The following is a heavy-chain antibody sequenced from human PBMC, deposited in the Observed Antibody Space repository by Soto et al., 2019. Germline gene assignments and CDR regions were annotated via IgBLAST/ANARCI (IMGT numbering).Heavy chain of an antibody. CDR1: GASITGSFF. CDR3: ARGMTPPGAPAWYYFDS. V-gene: IGHV4-4*07. J-gene: IGHJ4*02. D-gene: IGHD2-8*02. Sequence: SETLSLTCTVSGASITGSFFWSWIRQPAGKGLEWIGRFSLSGTTNYNPSLRSRVTMSADVSKNQFSLRLTSVTAADTALYYCARGMTPPGAPAWYYFDSWGQGTLVTFS. CDR2: FSLSGTT.